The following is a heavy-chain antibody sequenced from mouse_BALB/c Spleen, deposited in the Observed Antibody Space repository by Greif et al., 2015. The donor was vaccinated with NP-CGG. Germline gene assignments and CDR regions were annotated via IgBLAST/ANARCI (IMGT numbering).Heavy chain of an antibody. CDR1: GYAFTNYL. D-gene: IGHD1-2*01. Sequence: QVQLQQSGAELVRPGTSVKVSCKASGYAFTNYLIEWVKQRPGQGLEWIGVINPGSGGTNYNEKFKGKATLTADKSSSTAYMQLSSLTSDDSAVYFCARFITTATYYFDYWGQGTTLTVSS. J-gene: IGHJ2*01. CDR2: INPGSGGT. CDR3: ARFITTATYYFDY. V-gene: IGHV1-54*01.